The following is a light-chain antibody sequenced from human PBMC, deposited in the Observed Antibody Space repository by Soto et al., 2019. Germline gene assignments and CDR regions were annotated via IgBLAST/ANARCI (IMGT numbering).Light chain of an antibody. Sequence: QSALTQPASVSGSPGQSINIFCTGTSSDVGGYNYVSWYQQHPGKAPKLMIYDVSNRPSGVSNRFSGSKSGNTASLTISGLQAEDEADYYCSSYTSSSTYVFGTGTKLTVL. CDR1: SSDVGGYNY. J-gene: IGLJ1*01. V-gene: IGLV2-14*01. CDR3: SSYTSSSTYV. CDR2: DVS.